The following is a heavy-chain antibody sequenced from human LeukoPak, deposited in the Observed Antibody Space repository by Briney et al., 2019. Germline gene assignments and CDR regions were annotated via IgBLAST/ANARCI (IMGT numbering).Heavy chain of an antibody. V-gene: IGHV4-59*01. CDR1: GGSISSYY. CDR3: ARGVAAAGVDY. J-gene: IGHJ4*02. D-gene: IGHD6-13*01. Sequence: SSETLSLTCTVSGGSISSYYWSWIRQPPGKGLEWIGYIYYSGSTNYNPSLKSRVTISVDTSKNQFSLKLSSVTGADTAVYYCARGVAAAGVDYWGQGTLVTVSS. CDR2: IYYSGST.